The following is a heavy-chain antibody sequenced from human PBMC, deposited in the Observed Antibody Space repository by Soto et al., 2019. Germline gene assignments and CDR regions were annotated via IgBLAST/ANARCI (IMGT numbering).Heavy chain of an antibody. D-gene: IGHD3-22*01. CDR1: GGSISSSSYY. V-gene: IGHV4-39*01. CDR2: IYYSGST. Sequence: SETLSLTCTVSGGSISSSSYYWGWIRQPPGKGLEWIGSIYYSGSTYYNPSLKSRVTISVDTSKNQFSLKLSSVTAADTAVYYCARVTRPTLYYYDSSGHNYFDYWGQGTLVTVSS. J-gene: IGHJ4*02. CDR3: ARVTRPTLYYYDSSGHNYFDY.